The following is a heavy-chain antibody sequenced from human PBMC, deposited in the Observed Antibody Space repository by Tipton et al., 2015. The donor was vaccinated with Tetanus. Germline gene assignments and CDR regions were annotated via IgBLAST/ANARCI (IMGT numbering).Heavy chain of an antibody. V-gene: IGHV4-61*08. Sequence: GEALGSGDYNWSWIRQPPGKGLEWLAYISDSGLTNSNYFLKSRITISRDTSRNQFSLKLTSVTAADTAVYYCTRANHEFPKKGPFDSWGQGTLVTVSS. CDR2: ISDSGLT. CDR3: TRANHEFPKKGPFDS. D-gene: IGHD3-10*01. CDR1: GEALGSGDYN. J-gene: IGHJ4*02.